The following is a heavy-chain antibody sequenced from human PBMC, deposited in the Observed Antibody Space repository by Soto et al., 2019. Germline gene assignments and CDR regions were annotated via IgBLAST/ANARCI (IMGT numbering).Heavy chain of an antibody. CDR2: IHHSGST. V-gene: IGHV4-34*01. CDR1: GGSFRGYY. Sequence: SEPLSLTCAVYGGSFRGYYWTWIRQPPGKGLEWIGEIHHSGSTKYNPSLKSRVTISVDTSKNQFSLKLSSVTAADTAVYYCARGCSGYCTNGATFDSWGQGTLVTVS. J-gene: IGHJ4*02. D-gene: IGHD2-8*01. CDR3: ARGCSGYCTNGATFDS.